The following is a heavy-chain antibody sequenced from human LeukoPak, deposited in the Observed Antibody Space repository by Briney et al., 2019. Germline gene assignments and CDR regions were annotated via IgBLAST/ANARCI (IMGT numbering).Heavy chain of an antibody. V-gene: IGHV4-59*12. Sequence: PSETLSLTCTVSGXSISSYYWSWIRQPPGKGLEWVAYIHHSGSTNYNPSLESRVTTSVDTSKNQISLRLSSVTAADTAVYYCASVPHSRVVAKTRSYFDYWGQGTLVTVSS. CDR2: IHHSGST. J-gene: IGHJ4*02. CDR1: GXSISSYY. CDR3: ASVPHSRVVAKTRSYFDY. D-gene: IGHD2-15*01.